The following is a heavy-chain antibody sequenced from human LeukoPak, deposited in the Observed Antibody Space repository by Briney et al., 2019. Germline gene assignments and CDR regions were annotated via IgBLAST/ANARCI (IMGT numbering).Heavy chain of an antibody. CDR2: IYYSGST. CDR3: ATYDSLYGMDV. Sequence: PSETLSLTCTVSGGSISSSSYYWGWIRQPPGKGLEWIGGIYYSGSTYYNPSLKSRVTISVDTSKNQFSLKLSSVTAADTAVYYCATYDSLYGMDVWGQGTTVTVSS. V-gene: IGHV4-39*01. CDR1: GGSISSSSYY. D-gene: IGHD3-22*01. J-gene: IGHJ6*02.